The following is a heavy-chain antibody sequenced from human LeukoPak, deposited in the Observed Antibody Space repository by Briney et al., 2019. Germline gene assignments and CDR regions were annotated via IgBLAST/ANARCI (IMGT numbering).Heavy chain of an antibody. D-gene: IGHD3/OR15-3a*01. Sequence: GRSLRLSCAASGFTFSSYARHWVRQAPGKGLEWVAVISYDGSNKYYADSVKGRFTISRDNSKNTLYLQMNSLRAEDTAVYYCARDSREWTGDWFDPWGQGTLVTVSS. CDR1: GFTFSSYA. CDR3: ARDSREWTGDWFDP. CDR2: ISYDGSNK. V-gene: IGHV3-30*01. J-gene: IGHJ5*02.